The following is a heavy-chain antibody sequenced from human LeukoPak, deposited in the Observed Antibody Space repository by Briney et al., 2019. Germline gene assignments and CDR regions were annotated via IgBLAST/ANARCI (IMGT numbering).Heavy chain of an antibody. CDR2: INHSGST. Sequence: PSEPLSLTCTVSGGSITSSSYHWSWIRQPPGKGLEWIGEINHSGSTNYNPSLKSRVTIAVDTSKNQFSLKLSSVTAADTAVYYCARVNYGADQYYYDSSGYIDYWGQGTLVTVSS. J-gene: IGHJ4*02. CDR3: ARVNYGADQYYYDSSGYIDY. D-gene: IGHD3-22*01. V-gene: IGHV4-39*07. CDR1: GGSITSSSYH.